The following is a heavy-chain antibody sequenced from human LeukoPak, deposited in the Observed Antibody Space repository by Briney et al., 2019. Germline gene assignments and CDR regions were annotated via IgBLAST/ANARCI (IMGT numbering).Heavy chain of an antibody. CDR2: IYSGGST. J-gene: IGHJ4*02. V-gene: IGHV3-53*01. CDR3: AKLRRSGWSRVDFDY. CDR1: GFTVSSNY. D-gene: IGHD6-19*01. Sequence: GGSLRLSCAASGFTVSSNYMSWVRQAPGKGLEWVSVIYSGGSTYYADSVKGRFTISRDNSKNTLYLQMNSLRAEDTAVYYCAKLRRSGWSRVDFDYWGQGTLVTVSS.